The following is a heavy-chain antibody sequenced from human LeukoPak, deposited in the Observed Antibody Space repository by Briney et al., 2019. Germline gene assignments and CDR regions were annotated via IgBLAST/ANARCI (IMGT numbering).Heavy chain of an antibody. Sequence: GGSLRLSCAASGFTFSSYEMNWVRQAPGKGLEWVSYISSSGSTIYYADSVKGRFTISRDNSKNTFYLQMNSLRAEDTAVYYCAKDTAYDTIYYFDYWGQGTLVTVSS. CDR1: GFTFSSYE. D-gene: IGHD3-22*01. V-gene: IGHV3-48*03. CDR3: AKDTAYDTIYYFDY. CDR2: ISSSGSTI. J-gene: IGHJ4*02.